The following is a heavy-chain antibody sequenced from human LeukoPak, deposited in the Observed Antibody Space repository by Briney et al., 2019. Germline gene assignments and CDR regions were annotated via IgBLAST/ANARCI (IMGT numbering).Heavy chain of an antibody. Sequence: GASVKVSCKASGGAFRNCAISWVRQAPGQGLEWMGGIIPHFGTVKYAQKFQGRVTITADESTSTAYMELSSLRSEDTAVYYCARGPHRFTIFGVVNQGDFDYWGQGTLVTVSS. V-gene: IGHV1-69*13. J-gene: IGHJ4*02. CDR3: ARGPHRFTIFGVVNQGDFDY. CDR2: IIPHFGTV. CDR1: GGAFRNCA. D-gene: IGHD3-3*01.